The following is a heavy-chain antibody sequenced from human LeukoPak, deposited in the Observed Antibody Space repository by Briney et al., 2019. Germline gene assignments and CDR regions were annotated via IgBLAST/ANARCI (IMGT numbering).Heavy chain of an antibody. D-gene: IGHD5/OR15-5a*01. CDR3: ARHLRSVYDPRAFDY. CDR2: MSYSGST. V-gene: IGHV4-39*01. J-gene: IGHJ4*02. Sequence: SETLSLTCTVSGGXISSSSYFWAWIRQPPGKGLKCIGSMSYSGSTYYNPSLKSRVTISVDTSKNQFSLKLTSVTAADTAVFYCARHLRSVYDPRAFDYWGQGTLITVSS. CDR1: GGXISSSSYF.